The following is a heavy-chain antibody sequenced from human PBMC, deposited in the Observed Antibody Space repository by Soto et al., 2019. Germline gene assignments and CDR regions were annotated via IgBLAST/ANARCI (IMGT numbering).Heavy chain of an antibody. Sequence: GGSLRLSCAASGFTFSTYSMNWVRQAPGKGLEWVSSISSGSSYIYYADSVKGRFTISRDNAHNSLYLQMNSLRAEDTAVYYCATYTGPYYHYGMDVWGQGTTVTVSS. D-gene: IGHD5-12*01. V-gene: IGHV3-21*01. J-gene: IGHJ6*02. CDR2: ISSGSSYI. CDR1: GFTFSTYS. CDR3: ATYTGPYYHYGMDV.